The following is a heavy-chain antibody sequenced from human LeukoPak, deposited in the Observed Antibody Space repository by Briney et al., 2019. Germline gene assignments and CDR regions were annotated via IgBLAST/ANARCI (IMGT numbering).Heavy chain of an antibody. J-gene: IGHJ4*02. Sequence: GGSLRLSCAASGFTFSSYWMHWVRHAPGKGLVWVSRINRDGCSTGYADSVKGRFTISRDNAKNTLYLQMNSLRAEDTAVYYCARGPFDSWGQGTLVTVSS. CDR1: GFTFSSYW. CDR2: INRDGCST. CDR3: ARGPFDS. V-gene: IGHV3-74*01.